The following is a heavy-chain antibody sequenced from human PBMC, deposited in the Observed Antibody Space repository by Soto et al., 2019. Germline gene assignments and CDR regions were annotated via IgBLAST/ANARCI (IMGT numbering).Heavy chain of an antibody. D-gene: IGHD4-17*01. V-gene: IGHV4-30-2*01. CDR3: ARVGRDYGDYGSKFALDY. J-gene: IGHJ4*02. CDR1: GGSISSGGYS. CDR2: IYHSGST. Sequence: QLQLQESGSGLVKPSQTLSLTCAVSGGSISSGGYSWSWIRQPPGKGLEWIGYIYHSGSTYYNPSLKSRVTISVDRSKNQFSLKLSSVTAADTAVYYCARVGRDYGDYGSKFALDYWGQGTLVTVSS.